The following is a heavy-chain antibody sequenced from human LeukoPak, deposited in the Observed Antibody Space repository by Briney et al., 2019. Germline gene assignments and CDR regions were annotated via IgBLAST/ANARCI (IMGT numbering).Heavy chain of an antibody. CDR2: ISSSSSNI. J-gene: IGHJ3*02. CDR1: GITFSSFS. Sequence: RSGGSLRLSCAASGITFSSFSMNWVRQAPGKGLEWVSSISSSSSNIDYADSVKGRFTISRDNAKNSLYLQMNSLRAEDTAVYYCARTDDVFDMWGQGTMVIVSS. V-gene: IGHV3-21*01. CDR3: ARTDDVFDM.